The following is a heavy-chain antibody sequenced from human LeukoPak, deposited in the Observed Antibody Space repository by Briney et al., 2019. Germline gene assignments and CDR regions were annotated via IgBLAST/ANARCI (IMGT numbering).Heavy chain of an antibody. J-gene: IGHJ5*02. CDR3: GRGDKTFDP. CDR1: GYTFTGYY. CDR2: IKTKRGDT. Sequence: ASVKVSCKASGYTFTGYYIHWVRQAPGQGLEWMGCIKTKRGDTNYAQKFQGRLTMTRDTSINTAYMELSSLRSDDTAVYYCGRGDKTFDPWGQGTLVTVSS. V-gene: IGHV1-2*02.